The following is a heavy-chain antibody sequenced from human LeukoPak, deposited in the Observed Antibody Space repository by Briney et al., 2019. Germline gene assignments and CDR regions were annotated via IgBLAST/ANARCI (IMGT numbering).Heavy chain of an antibody. Sequence: EASVKVSCKASGYTFTSYHINWVRQATGQGLEWMGWMNPSSGNTGYAQKFQGRVTMTRDTSTSTVYMELSSLRSEDTAVYYCARTPIVVVPAALYYFDYWGQGTLVTVSS. D-gene: IGHD2-2*01. J-gene: IGHJ4*02. V-gene: IGHV1-8*01. CDR3: ARTPIVVVPAALYYFDY. CDR2: MNPSSGNT. CDR1: GYTFTSYH.